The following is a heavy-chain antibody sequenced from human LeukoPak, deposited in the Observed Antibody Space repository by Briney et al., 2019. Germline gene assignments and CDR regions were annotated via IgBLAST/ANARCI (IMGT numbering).Heavy chain of an antibody. D-gene: IGHD1-26*01. CDR2: INPSGGST. V-gene: IGHV1-46*01. CDR3: ARDHELVGAHFDY. Sequence: ASVKVSCKASGYTFTSYDMHWVRQAPGQGLEWMGIINPSGGSTRYAQKCQGRVTMTRDTSTSTVYMELSSLRSDDTAVYYCARDHELVGAHFDYWGQGTLVTGPS. CDR1: GYTFTSYD. J-gene: IGHJ4*02.